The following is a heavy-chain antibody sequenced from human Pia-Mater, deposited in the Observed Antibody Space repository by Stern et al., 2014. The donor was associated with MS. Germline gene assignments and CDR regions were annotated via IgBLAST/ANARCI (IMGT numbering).Heavy chain of an antibody. D-gene: IGHD6-19*01. J-gene: IGHJ4*02. CDR3: AGGTVAGLFDY. CDR2: IYNIGST. V-gene: IGHV4-31*03. CDR1: GGSINIGDYY. Sequence: QLQLQESGPGLVKPSQTLSLTCTVSGGSINIGDYYWSWIRPLPGKGLEWIGYIYNIGSTSYNPSLKSRVSISVDTSKNQFSLNLNSVTAADTAVYYCAGGTVAGLFDYWGQGTLVTVSS.